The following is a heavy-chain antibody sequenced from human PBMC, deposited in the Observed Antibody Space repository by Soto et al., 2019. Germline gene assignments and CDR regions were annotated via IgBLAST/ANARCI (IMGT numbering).Heavy chain of an antibody. Sequence: QVQLVQSGAEVKKPGASVKVSCKASGYTFTNYAFSWVRQAPGQGLEWMGWISAYNGNTNYPQKRQGRVTMHTDTSTSTAYTELRSLRSDDTAVYYCARDLAAAGPFDCWGQGTLVTVSS. CDR3: ARDLAAAGPFDC. CDR1: GYTFTNYA. V-gene: IGHV1-18*01. J-gene: IGHJ4*02. D-gene: IGHD6-13*01. CDR2: ISAYNGNT.